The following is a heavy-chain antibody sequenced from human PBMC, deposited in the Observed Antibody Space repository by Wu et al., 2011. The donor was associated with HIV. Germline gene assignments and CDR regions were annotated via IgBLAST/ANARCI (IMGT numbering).Heavy chain of an antibody. J-gene: IGHJ5*02. CDR3: ARDMLVTKVQASDPPTNDGRLNWFDP. CDR1: GGTFSSYA. Sequence: QVQLVQSGAEVKKPGSSVKVSCKASGGTFSSYAISWVRQAPGQGLEWMGRIIPIFGTANYAQKFQGRVTITTDESTSTAYMELSSLRSEDTAVYYCARDMLVTKVQASDPPTNDGRLNWFDPWGQGTLVTVSS. CDR2: IIPIFGTA. D-gene: IGHD3-10*01. V-gene: IGHV1-69*05.